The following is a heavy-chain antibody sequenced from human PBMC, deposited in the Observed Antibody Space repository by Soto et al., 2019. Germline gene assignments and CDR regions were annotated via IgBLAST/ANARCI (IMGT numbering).Heavy chain of an antibody. CDR3: VRSGQSVGGLS. V-gene: IGHV4-59*01. CDR1: GGSMSNYY. J-gene: IGHJ1*01. CDR2: MYYSGTS. Sequence: SETLSLTCSVSGGSMSNYYGSWVRQTPEKGMEWIGYMYYSGTSNYNSSLKSRVTISVDTSKNQFSLKLRSVTAADTATYYCVRSGQSVGGLSWGLFPLGT. D-gene: IGHD3-16*01.